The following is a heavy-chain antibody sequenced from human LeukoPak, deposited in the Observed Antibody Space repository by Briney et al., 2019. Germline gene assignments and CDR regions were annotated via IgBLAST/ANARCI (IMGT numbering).Heavy chain of an antibody. CDR1: GYTFTSYS. CDR2: INTDSGNP. Sequence: SVKVSCKASGYTFTSYSMNWVRQAPGQGLEWMGWINTDSGNPTYAQGFTGRFVFSLDSSVSTAYLQISNLMPEDTAKYYCAREILRFDIWGQGTMVTVSS. CDR3: AREILRFDI. J-gene: IGHJ3*02. V-gene: IGHV7-4-1*02.